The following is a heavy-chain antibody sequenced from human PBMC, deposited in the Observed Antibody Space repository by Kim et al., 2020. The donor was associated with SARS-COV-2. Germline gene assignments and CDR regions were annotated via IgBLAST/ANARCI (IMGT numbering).Heavy chain of an antibody. Sequence: GGSLRLSCAASGFTFSSYGMHWVRQAPGKGLEWVAVISYDGSNKYYADSVKGRFTISRDNSKNTLYLQMNSLRAEDTAVYYCAKDLDGYYGMDVWGQGTTVTVSS. D-gene: IGHD1-1*01. CDR2: ISYDGSNK. V-gene: IGHV3-30*18. CDR1: GFTFSSYG. J-gene: IGHJ6*02. CDR3: AKDLDGYYGMDV.